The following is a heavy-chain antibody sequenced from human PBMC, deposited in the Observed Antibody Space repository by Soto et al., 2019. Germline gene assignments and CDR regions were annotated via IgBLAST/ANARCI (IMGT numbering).Heavy chain of an antibody. CDR1: GYTFTRSG. V-gene: IGHV1-18*01. CDR2: ISTYNGDT. CDR3: ARGVRGYSAYVPGY. D-gene: IGHD5-12*01. Sequence: ASVKVSCKASGYTFTRSGISWVRQAPGQGLEWMGWISTYNGDTNYAQTFQGRVTMTRDTSTSTVYMELSSLRSEDTAVYYCARGVRGYSAYVPGYWGQGTLVSVSS. J-gene: IGHJ4*02.